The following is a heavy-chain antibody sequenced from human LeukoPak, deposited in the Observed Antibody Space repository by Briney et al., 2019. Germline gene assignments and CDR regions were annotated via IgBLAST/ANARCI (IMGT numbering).Heavy chain of an antibody. Sequence: RGGSLRLSCAASGFTFSNYWMTWVRQFPGRGLEWVANIKQDGSEKYYVDSVKGRFTIFRDNAQKSLYLEMNTLRIEDTAVYYCARVGAWELQRVFEYWGQGTLVTVSS. CDR3: ARVGAWELQRVFEY. V-gene: IGHV3-7*01. D-gene: IGHD1-26*01. CDR2: IKQDGSEK. CDR1: GFTFSNYW. J-gene: IGHJ4*02.